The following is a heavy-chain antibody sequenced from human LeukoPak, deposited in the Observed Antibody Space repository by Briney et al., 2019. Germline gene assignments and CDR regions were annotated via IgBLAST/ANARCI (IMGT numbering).Heavy chain of an antibody. CDR3: AKEEGWSSSPANYYYYGMDV. J-gene: IGHJ6*02. V-gene: IGHV3-48*03. D-gene: IGHD6-13*01. CDR2: ISSSGSTI. CDR1: GFTFSSYE. Sequence: GVSLRLSCAASGFTFSSYEMNWVRQAPGKGLEWVSYISSSGSTIYYADSVKGRFTISRDNSKNTLYLQMNSLRAEDTAVYYCAKEEGWSSSPANYYYYGMDVWGQGTTVTVSS.